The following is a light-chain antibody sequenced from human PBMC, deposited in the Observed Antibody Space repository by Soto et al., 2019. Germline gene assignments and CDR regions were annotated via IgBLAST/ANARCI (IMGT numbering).Light chain of an antibody. Sequence: DIQMTQSPSTLSASVGDRVTITCRASQSISIYLAWYQQKPGKAPKLLIYVASNLQSGVPSRFSGSGSGTEFTLTISSLQPDDFATYYCQHYNSYSEAFGQGTKVDIK. J-gene: IGKJ1*01. CDR1: QSISIY. V-gene: IGKV1-5*01. CDR3: QHYNSYSEA. CDR2: VAS.